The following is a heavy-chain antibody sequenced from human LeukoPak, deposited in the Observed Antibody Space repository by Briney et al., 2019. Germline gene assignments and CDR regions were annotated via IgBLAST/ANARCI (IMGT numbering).Heavy chain of an antibody. J-gene: IGHJ4*02. Sequence: GSLRLSCAASGFTFSSYSMNWVRQAPGKGLEWVSYISSSSSTIYYADSVKGRFTISRDNAKNSLYLQMNSLRAEDTAVYYCARSRYSSGPMQREWFDYWGQGTLVTVSS. CDR3: ARSRYSSGPMQREWFDY. CDR1: GFTFSSYS. D-gene: IGHD6-19*01. CDR2: ISSSSSTI. V-gene: IGHV3-48*01.